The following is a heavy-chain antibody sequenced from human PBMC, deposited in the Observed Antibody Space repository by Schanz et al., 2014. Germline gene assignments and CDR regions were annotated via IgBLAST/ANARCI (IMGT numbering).Heavy chain of an antibody. CDR2: FIPILDVG. V-gene: IGHV1-69*02. CDR3: ARGTMPGTFDI. J-gene: IGHJ3*02. CDR1: GGTFSSYT. D-gene: IGHD2-2*01. Sequence: VQLEQSGAEVKKPGSSVKVSCKLSGGTFSSYTISWVRQARGQGLEWVGRFIPILDVGNYAQQFQGRVTFTADKSTSTAYMELSSLRYEDTALYYCARGTMPGTFDIWGQGTMVTVSS.